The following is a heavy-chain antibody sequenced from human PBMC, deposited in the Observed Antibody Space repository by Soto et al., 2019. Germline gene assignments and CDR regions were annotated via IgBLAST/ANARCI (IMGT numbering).Heavy chain of an antibody. V-gene: IGHV1-18*01. CDR3: ARGRYGDY. D-gene: IGHD1-1*01. Sequence: QVHLVQSGAEVKKPGASVKVSCKGSGYAFTTYGITWVRQAPGQGLEWMGWISAHNGNRNYAQKLPGSVTVTRDTSTGTAYMALRSLRSDDTAVYYCARGRYGDYWGQGALVTVSS. J-gene: IGHJ4*02. CDR2: ISAHNGNR. CDR1: GYAFTTYG.